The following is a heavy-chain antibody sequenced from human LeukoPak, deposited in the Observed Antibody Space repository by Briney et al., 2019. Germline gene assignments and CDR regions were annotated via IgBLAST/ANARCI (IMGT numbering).Heavy chain of an antibody. CDR3: ARLQRWSDYFDY. CDR2: ISQDGSEK. CDR1: RFTFSRYW. J-gene: IGHJ4*02. D-gene: IGHD1-1*01. Sequence: GGSLRLSCAASRFTFSRYWMSWVRQAPGKGLEWVASISQDGSEKFYVDSVKGRLTISRDNAENSLYLQMNSLRAEDTAMYYCARLQRWSDYFDYWGQGTLVTVSS. V-gene: IGHV3-7*01.